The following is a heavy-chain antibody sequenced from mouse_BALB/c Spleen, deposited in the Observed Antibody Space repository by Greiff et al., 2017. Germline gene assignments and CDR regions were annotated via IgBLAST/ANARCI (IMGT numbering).Heavy chain of an antibody. D-gene: IGHD1-2*01. Sequence: QVQLKQSGPGLVAPSQSLSITCTVSGFSLTSYDISWIRQPPGKGLEWLGVIWTGGGTNYNSAFMSRLSISKDNSKSQVFLKMNSLQTDDTAIYYCVRVTTATYYFDYWGQGTTLTVSS. CDR1: GFSLTSYD. J-gene: IGHJ2*01. CDR3: VRVTTATYYFDY. CDR2: IWTGGGT. V-gene: IGHV2-9-2*01.